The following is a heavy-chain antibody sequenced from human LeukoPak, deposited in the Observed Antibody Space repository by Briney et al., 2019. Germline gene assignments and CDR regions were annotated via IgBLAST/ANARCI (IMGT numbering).Heavy chain of an antibody. CDR1: GGSFSGYY. Sequence: PSETLSLTCAVYGGSFSGYYWSWIRQPPGEGLEWIGEINHSGSTNDNPSLKSRVTISVDTSKNQFSLKLSSVTAADTAVYYCARGPRGYCSGGSCSFQHWGQGTLVTVSS. V-gene: IGHV4-34*01. J-gene: IGHJ1*01. CDR3: ARGPRGYCSGGSCSFQH. CDR2: INHSGST. D-gene: IGHD2-15*01.